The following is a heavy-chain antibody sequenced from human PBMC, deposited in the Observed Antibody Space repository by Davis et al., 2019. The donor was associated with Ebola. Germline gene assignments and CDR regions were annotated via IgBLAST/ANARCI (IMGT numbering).Heavy chain of an antibody. V-gene: IGHV3-73*01. CDR1: GFTFSGSA. CDR2: IRSKANSYAT. Sequence: GESLKISCAASGFTFSGSAMHWVRQASGKGLEWVGRIRSKANSYATAYAASVKGRFTISRDNSKNTLYLQMNSLRAEDTAVYYCARDGGYSSSWYGYWGQGTLVTVSS. D-gene: IGHD6-13*01. CDR3: ARDGGYSSSWYGY. J-gene: IGHJ4*02.